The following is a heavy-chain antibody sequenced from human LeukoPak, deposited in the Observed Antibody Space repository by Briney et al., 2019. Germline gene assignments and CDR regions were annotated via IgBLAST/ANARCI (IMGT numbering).Heavy chain of an antibody. CDR3: AREVHGGPDY. CDR2: ISYDGSNK. D-gene: IGHD4-23*01. Sequence: PGRSLRLSCAASGFTFSSYGMHWVRQAPGKGLEGVAVISYDGSNKYYADSVKGRFTISRDNSKNTLYLQVNSLRAADTAVYSCAREVHGGPDYWGQGTLVTVSS. J-gene: IGHJ4*02. CDR1: GFTFSSYG. V-gene: IGHV3-30*03.